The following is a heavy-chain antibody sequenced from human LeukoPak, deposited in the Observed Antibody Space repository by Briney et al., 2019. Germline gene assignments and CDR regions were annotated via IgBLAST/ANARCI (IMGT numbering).Heavy chain of an antibody. Sequence: SVKVSCKASGYTFTGYYMHWVRQAPGQGLEWRGWINPNSGGTKYAQKFQGRVTMTRDTSISTAYMELSRLRSDDTAVYYCARVQILGRIVVVVAATPDFDYWGQGTLVTVSS. V-gene: IGHV1-2*02. CDR1: GYTFTGYY. CDR3: ARVQILGRIVVVVAATPDFDY. CDR2: INPNSGGT. D-gene: IGHD2-15*01. J-gene: IGHJ4*02.